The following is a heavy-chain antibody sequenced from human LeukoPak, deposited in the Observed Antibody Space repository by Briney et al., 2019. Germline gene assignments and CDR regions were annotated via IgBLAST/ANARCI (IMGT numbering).Heavy chain of an antibody. CDR1: GFTFSSYA. CDR3: ARSEGSYARGYVDY. J-gene: IGHJ4*02. CDR2: ISYDRSNK. Sequence: GRALRLTCAASGFTFSSYAMHWVRQAPGKGLEGVAVISYDRSNKYYADSVKGRFTISRDNSKNTLYLQMNSLRAEDTAVYYCARSEGSYARGYVDYWGQGTLVTVSS. V-gene: IGHV3-30-3*01. D-gene: IGHD2-2*01.